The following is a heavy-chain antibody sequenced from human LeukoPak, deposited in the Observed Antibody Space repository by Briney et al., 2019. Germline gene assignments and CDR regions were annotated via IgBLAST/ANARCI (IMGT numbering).Heavy chain of an antibody. Sequence: GGSLRLSCAASGFTFSSYSMNWVRQAPGKGLVWVSHINSDGSWTSYADSVKGRFTISKDNAKNTVYLQMISLRAEDTAVYYCVSFYETYWGRGTLVTVSS. V-gene: IGHV3-74*01. CDR2: INSDGSWT. J-gene: IGHJ4*02. D-gene: IGHD2/OR15-2a*01. CDR3: VSFYETY. CDR1: GFTFSSYS.